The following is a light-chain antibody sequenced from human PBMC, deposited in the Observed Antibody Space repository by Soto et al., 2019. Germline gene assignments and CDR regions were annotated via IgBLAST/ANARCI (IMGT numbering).Light chain of an antibody. CDR3: QQYYGSPPT. V-gene: IGKV3-20*01. CDR1: QSVSVNS. Sequence: EIVLTQSPGTLSLSPGERATLSCRASQSVSVNSLAWYQQKGGQAPRLLIYAASTRATGVPDRFSGTGSGTDFALTISSLQAEDVAIYYCQQYYGSPPTFGGGTKVEIK. CDR2: AAS. J-gene: IGKJ4*01.